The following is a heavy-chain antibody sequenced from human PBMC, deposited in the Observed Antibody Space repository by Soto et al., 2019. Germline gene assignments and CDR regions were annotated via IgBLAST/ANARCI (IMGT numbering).Heavy chain of an antibody. CDR1: GGTFSSYA. CDR3: AREWRDIVVVVAATGYYYGMDV. Sequence: VASVKVSCKASGGTFSSYAISWVRQAPGQGLEWMGGIIPIFGTANYAQKFQGRVTITADESTSTAYMELSSLRSEDTAVYYCAREWRDIVVVVAATGYYYGMDVWGQGTTVTVSS. J-gene: IGHJ6*02. CDR2: IIPIFGTA. V-gene: IGHV1-69*13. D-gene: IGHD2-15*01.